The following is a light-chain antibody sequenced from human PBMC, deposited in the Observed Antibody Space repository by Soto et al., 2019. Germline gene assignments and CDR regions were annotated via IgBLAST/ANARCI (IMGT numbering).Light chain of an antibody. CDR3: QQYNNWPPIT. J-gene: IGKJ5*01. Sequence: EIVLTQSPATLSLSPGERAALSCRASQSVSSYLAWYQQKPGQAPRLLIYDASNRATGIPARFSGSGSGTEFTLTISNLQSEDFAVYYCQQYNNWPPITFGQGTRLEIK. CDR1: QSVSSY. V-gene: IGKV3-11*01. CDR2: DAS.